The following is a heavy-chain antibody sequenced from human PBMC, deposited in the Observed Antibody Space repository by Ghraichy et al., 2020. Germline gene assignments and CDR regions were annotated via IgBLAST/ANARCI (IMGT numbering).Heavy chain of an antibody. Sequence: SCAACGFSFTDTWMSWVRQAPGRGLEWVGRIKSKANGETTSYAAPVKDRFTISRDDSRTTLYLQMSSLRTEDTAVYYCTADTYDSSGYSHDYWGQGILVTVSS. CDR3: TADTYDSSGYSHDY. D-gene: IGHD3-22*01. V-gene: IGHV3-15*01. J-gene: IGHJ4*02. CDR1: GFSFTDTW. CDR2: IKSKANGETT.